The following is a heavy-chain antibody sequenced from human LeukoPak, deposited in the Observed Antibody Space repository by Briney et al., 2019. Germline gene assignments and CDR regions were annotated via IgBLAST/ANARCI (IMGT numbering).Heavy chain of an antibody. D-gene: IGHD1-14*01. CDR1: GGSISSGSYY. CDR3: ARGLNNRKSGRRFDVFEI. Sequence: SETLSLTCTVSGGSISSGSYYWSWIRQPAGKGLEWIGRFYTSGSTNYNPSLKSRVTISVDTSKNQFSLRLSSVTAADTAVYYCARGLNNRKSGRRFDVFEIWGQGTMVTVSS. CDR2: FYTSGST. V-gene: IGHV4-61*02. J-gene: IGHJ3*02.